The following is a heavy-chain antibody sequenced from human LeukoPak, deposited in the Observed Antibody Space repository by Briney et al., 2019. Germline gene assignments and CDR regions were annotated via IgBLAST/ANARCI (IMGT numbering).Heavy chain of an antibody. J-gene: IGHJ5*02. D-gene: IGHD7-27*01. CDR1: GASVTDYY. CDR2: IHHSGNS. Sequence: PSETLSLTCTVPGASVTDYYWSWFRQSPGKGLEWISYIHHSGNSDYNPSLRSRVTTSLDTSKNQFSLNLISVTAADTAVYYCTRGHWGLQSWSQGTLVTVSS. CDR3: TRGHWGLQS. V-gene: IGHV4-59*02.